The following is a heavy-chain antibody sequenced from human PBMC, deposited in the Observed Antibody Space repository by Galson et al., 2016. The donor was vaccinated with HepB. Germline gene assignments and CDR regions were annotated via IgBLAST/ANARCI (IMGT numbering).Heavy chain of an antibody. D-gene: IGHD3-9*01. Sequence: SLRLSCAASGFTFSSYTLNWVRQAPGKGLEWVSSIRSDSSDIYYIDSVKGRFTISRDNGKNSLYLQMNSLRAEDTAIYYCARDLTILHNYYYGMDVWGQGTTVTVSS. J-gene: IGHJ6*02. V-gene: IGHV3-21*01. CDR2: IRSDSSDI. CDR3: ARDLTILHNYYYGMDV. CDR1: GFTFSSYT.